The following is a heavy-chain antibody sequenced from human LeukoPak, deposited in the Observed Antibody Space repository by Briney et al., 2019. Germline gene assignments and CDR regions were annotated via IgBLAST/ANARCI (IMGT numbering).Heavy chain of an antibody. CDR1: GFTFSTCS. CDR3: ARDIGEWFGERWAFDDY. CDR2: ISSSGSYI. J-gene: IGHJ4*02. V-gene: IGHV3-21*01. Sequence: PGGSLRLSCAASGFTFSTCSMNWVRQAPGKGLEWVSSISSSGSYIYYADSVKGRFTISRDNAKNSLYLQMNSLRAEDTAVYHCARDIGEWFGERWAFDDYWGQGTLVTVSS. D-gene: IGHD3-10*01.